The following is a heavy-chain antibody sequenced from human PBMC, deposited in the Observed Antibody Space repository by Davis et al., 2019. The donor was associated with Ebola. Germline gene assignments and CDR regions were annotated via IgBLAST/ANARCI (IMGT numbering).Heavy chain of an antibody. D-gene: IGHD6-13*01. V-gene: IGHV1-46*01. J-gene: IGHJ4*02. Sequence: ASVKVSCKASGYTFTSYYMHWVRQAPGQGLEWMGIINPSGGSTSYAQKFQGRVTITTDTSASTAYMELSRLTSEDTAVYFRARDPAPTIAAVLDYWGQGTLVTVSS. CDR2: INPSGGST. CDR3: ARDPAPTIAAVLDY. CDR1: GYTFTSYY.